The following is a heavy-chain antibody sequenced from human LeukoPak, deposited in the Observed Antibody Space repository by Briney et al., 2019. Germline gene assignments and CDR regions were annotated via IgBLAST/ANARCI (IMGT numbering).Heavy chain of an antibody. V-gene: IGHV3-30*03. CDR3: ARPAYYDSSGRTPLDY. Sequence: PGGSLRLSCAASGFTFSNYGMHWVRQAPGKGLEWVAVISYDGKTQYYGDSVKGRFTFSRDNSRNTLYLQMNSLRAEDMGIYYCARPAYYDSSGRTPLDYWGQGTLVTVSS. CDR2: ISYDGKTQ. CDR1: GFTFSNYG. J-gene: IGHJ4*02. D-gene: IGHD3-22*01.